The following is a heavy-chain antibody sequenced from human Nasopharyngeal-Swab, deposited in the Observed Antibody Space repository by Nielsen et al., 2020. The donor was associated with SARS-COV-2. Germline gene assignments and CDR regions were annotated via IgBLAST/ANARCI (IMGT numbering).Heavy chain of an antibody. V-gene: IGHV3-21*01. J-gene: IGHJ6*02. D-gene: IGHD2-2*01. CDR2: ISSSSSTI. CDR3: ARVSTSNYYYYYGMDV. Sequence: VRQAPGKGLEWVSSISSSSSTIYYADSVKGRFTISRDNAKNSLYLQMNSLRAEDTAVYYCARVSTSNYYYYYGMDVWGQGTTVTVSS.